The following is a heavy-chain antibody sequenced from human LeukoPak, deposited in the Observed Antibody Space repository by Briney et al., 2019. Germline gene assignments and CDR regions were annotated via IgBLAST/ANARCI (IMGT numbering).Heavy chain of an antibody. CDR2: INHSGST. CDR3: ARGVRIADY. D-gene: IGHD6-13*01. CDR1: GGSFSSYY. V-gene: IGHV4-34*01. J-gene: IGHJ4*02. Sequence: SETLSLTCAVYGGSFSSYYWSWIRQSPGRGLEWIGEINHSGSTYYNPSLKRRVTISEDTSKNQFSLKLSSVTAVDAAVYYCARGVRIADYWGQGTLVTVSS.